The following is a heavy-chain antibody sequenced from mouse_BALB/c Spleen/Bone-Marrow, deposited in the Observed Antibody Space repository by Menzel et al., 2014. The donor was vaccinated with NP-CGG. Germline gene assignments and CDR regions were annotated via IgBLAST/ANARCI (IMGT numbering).Heavy chain of an antibody. V-gene: IGHV5-9-3*01. J-gene: IGHJ1*01. CDR3: ARPPYCGSSEWYCDV. CDR2: ISSGGSYT. Sequence: EVKVEESGGGLVKPGGSLKLSCAASGFTFSSYAMSWVRQTPEKRLEWVATISSGGSYTYYPDSVKGRFTISRDNAKNTLFLQMSSLRSEDTAMYYRARPPYCGSSEWYCDVWGAGTPVTVSS. D-gene: IGHD1-1*01. CDR1: GFTFSSYA.